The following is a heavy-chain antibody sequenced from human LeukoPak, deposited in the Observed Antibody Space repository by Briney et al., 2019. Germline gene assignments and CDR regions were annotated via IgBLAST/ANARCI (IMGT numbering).Heavy chain of an antibody. D-gene: IGHD6-19*01. CDR2: IRSKAYGGTT. J-gene: IGHJ4*02. Sequence: GGSLRLSCTASGFTLGDYAMSWFRQAPGKGLEWVGFIRSKAYGGTTEYAASVKGRFTISRDDSKSIAYLQMNSLKTEDTAVYYCTRYPGSSGWYVFDYWGQGTLVTVSS. V-gene: IGHV3-49*03. CDR3: TRYPGSSGWYVFDY. CDR1: GFTLGDYA.